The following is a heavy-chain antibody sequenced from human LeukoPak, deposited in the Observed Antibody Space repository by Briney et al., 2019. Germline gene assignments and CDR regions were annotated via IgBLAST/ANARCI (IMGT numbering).Heavy chain of an antibody. D-gene: IGHD6-13*01. CDR3: ATTPGGIAAAGIDY. CDR2: FDPEDGET. V-gene: IGHV1-24*01. CDR1: GYTLTELS. Sequence: ASVKVSCKVSGYTLTELSMHWVRQAPGKGLEWMGGFDPEDGETIYVQKFQGRVTMTEDTSTDTAYMELSSLRSEDTAVYYCATTPGGIAAAGIDYWGQGTLVTVSS. J-gene: IGHJ4*02.